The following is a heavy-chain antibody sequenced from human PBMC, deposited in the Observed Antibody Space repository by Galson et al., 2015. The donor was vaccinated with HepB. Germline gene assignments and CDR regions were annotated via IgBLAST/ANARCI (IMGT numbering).Heavy chain of an antibody. Sequence: SVKVSCKASGGTFSSYAISWVRQAPGQGLEWMGGIIPIFGTANYAQKFQGRVTITADESTSTAYMELSSLRSEDTVVYYCARCRHREHAFDIWGQGTMVTVSS. CDR2: IIPIFGTA. J-gene: IGHJ3*02. V-gene: IGHV1-69*13. CDR1: GGTFSSYA. CDR3: ARCRHREHAFDI.